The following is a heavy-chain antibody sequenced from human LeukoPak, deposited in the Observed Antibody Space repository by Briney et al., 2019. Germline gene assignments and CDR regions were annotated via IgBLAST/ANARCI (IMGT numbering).Heavy chain of an antibody. CDR2: ISSSSTTI. Sequence: ETLSLTCTVSGGSISSSSYYWGWVRQAPGKGLEWISYISSSSTTIYYADSVKGRFTISRDDAKNSLYLQMNSLRDEDTAVYYCARNSRLDVWGQGTTVTVSS. CDR1: GGSISSSSYY. CDR3: ARNSRLDV. V-gene: IGHV3-48*02. D-gene: IGHD5-12*01. J-gene: IGHJ6*02.